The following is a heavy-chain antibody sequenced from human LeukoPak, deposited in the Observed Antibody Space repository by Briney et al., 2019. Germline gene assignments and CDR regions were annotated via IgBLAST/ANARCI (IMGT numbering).Heavy chain of an antibody. CDR1: GGSINSYY. CDR3: ARGLVLATDDAFDI. J-gene: IGHJ3*02. CDR2: IYYSGST. Sequence: SETLSLTCTVSGGSINSYYWSWIRQPPGKGLEWIGYIYYSGSTNYNPSLKSRVTISVDTSKNHFSLKLRSVTAADTALYFCARGLVLATDDAFDIWGQGTLVTVSS. V-gene: IGHV4-59*01. D-gene: IGHD5-12*01.